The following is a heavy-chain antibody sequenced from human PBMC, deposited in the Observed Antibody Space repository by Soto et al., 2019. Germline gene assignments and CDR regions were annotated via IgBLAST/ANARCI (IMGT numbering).Heavy chain of an antibody. Sequence: SETLSLTCTVSGGSISNADYYWSWVRQPPGKGLEWIGHIYYSGSTYYNPSLKSRVTISLDTSKNQFSLKMSSVTAADTAVYYCARVVSNWFDPWGQGTLVTVPS. CDR1: GGSISNADYY. J-gene: IGHJ5*02. CDR3: ARVVSNWFDP. V-gene: IGHV4-30-4*02. CDR2: IYYSGST.